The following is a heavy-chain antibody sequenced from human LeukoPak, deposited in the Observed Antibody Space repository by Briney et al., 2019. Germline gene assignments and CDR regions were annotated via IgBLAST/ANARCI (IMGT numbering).Heavy chain of an antibody. J-gene: IGHJ4*02. D-gene: IGHD4-23*01. V-gene: IGHV3-23*01. CDR3: AKDFGNYGGNAFDY. CDR1: GFTFSSYA. CDR2: ISGSGGST. Sequence: GGSLRLSCAASGFTFSSYAMSWVRQAPGKGLEWVSAISGSGGSTYYADSVKGRFTISRDNPKNTLYLQMNSLRAEDTAVYYCAKDFGNYGGNAFDYWGQGTLVTVSS.